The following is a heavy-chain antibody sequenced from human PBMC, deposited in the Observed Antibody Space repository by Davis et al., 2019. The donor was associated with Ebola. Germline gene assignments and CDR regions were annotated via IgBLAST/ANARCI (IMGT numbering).Heavy chain of an antibody. V-gene: IGHV3-53*01. CDR1: GFTVSTYY. Sequence: PGGSLRLSCAASGFTVSTYYINWVRQAPGKGLEWVSAIYPSGSTYYADSVKGRSTISRDNSKNTIYLHMDTLRAEDTAVYFCASGGAQQQRYDCWGQGTLVTVSS. CDR2: IYPSGST. D-gene: IGHD3-16*01. CDR3: ASGGAQQQRYDC. J-gene: IGHJ4*02.